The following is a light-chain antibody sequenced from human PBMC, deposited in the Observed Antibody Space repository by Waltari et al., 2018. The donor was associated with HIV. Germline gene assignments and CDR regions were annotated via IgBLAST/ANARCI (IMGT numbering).Light chain of an antibody. CDR1: SSAGGNYNY. CDR2: GVS. Sequence: QSALTQPASVSGSPGQSITISCTGTSSAGGNYNYVSCYQQHPGTAPKLMIYGVSERPSGVSNRFSGSKSGNTASLTISGLQAEDEADYYCCSYAGTSTFVFGGGTKLTVL. CDR3: CSYAGTSTFV. J-gene: IGLJ2*01. V-gene: IGLV2-23*02.